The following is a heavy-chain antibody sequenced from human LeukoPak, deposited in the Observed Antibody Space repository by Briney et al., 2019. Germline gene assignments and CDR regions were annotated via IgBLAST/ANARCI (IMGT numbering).Heavy chain of an antibody. CDR3: ARAGAYSSGREDDAFDI. D-gene: IGHD6-19*01. J-gene: IGHJ3*02. CDR1: GYTFIGYY. V-gene: IGHV1-2*04. CDR2: INPNSGGT. Sequence: ASVKVSCKASGYTFIGYYIHWVRQAPGQGLEWMRWINPNSGGTNYAQKFQGWVTMTRDTSISTAYMELSRLKSDDTAVYYCARAGAYSSGREDDAFDIWGQVTMVTVSS.